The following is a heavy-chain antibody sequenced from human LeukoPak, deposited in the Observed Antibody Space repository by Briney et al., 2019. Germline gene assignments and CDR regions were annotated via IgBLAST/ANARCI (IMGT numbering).Heavy chain of an antibody. J-gene: IGHJ4*02. D-gene: IGHD6-13*01. Sequence: GGSLRLSCTASGFTFGDYAMSWFRQAPGKGLGWVGFIRSKAYGGTTEYAASVKGRFTISRDDSKSIAYLQMNSLKTEDTAVYYCTTQRYSSSWYGYDYWGQGTLVTVSS. CDR1: GFTFGDYA. CDR2: IRSKAYGGTT. V-gene: IGHV3-49*03. CDR3: TTQRYSSSWYGYDY.